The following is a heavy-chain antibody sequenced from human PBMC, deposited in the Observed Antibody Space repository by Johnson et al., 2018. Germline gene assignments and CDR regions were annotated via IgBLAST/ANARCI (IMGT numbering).Heavy chain of an antibody. D-gene: IGHD6-13*01. V-gene: IGHV1-46*01. CDR1: GYTFTSYH. J-gene: IGHJ6*02. CDR3: ARASHSNNWYHYGLDV. CDR2: INPSGGST. Sequence: QVELVQCGAEVKKPGASVKVSCKASGYTFTSYHVHWVRQAPGQGLEGMGIINPSGGSTTYSQKFQGRVTVTRDTSTITVYMEVNSLRSEDTAVYYCARASHSNNWYHYGLDVWGQGTTVTVSS.